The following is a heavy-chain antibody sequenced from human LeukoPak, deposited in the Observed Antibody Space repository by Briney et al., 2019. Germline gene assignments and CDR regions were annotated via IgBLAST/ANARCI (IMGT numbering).Heavy chain of an antibody. V-gene: IGHV4-34*01. J-gene: IGHJ6*03. D-gene: IGHD2-15*01. CDR2: INHSGST. CDR1: GFTFSSYA. CDR3: ARQVAYYYYYMDV. Sequence: PGGSLRLSCAASGFTFSSYAMSWVRQPPGKGLEWIGEINHSGSTNYNPSLKSRVTISVDTSKNQFSLKLSSVTAADTAVYYCARQVAYYYYYMDVWGKRTTVTISS.